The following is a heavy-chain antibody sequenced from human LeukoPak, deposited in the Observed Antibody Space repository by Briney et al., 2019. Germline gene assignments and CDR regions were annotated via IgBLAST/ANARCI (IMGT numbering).Heavy chain of an antibody. J-gene: IGHJ4*02. CDR1: GFTFSSYG. D-gene: IGHD6-19*01. CDR2: ISYDGSNK. Sequence: GGSLRLSCAASGFTFSSYGMHWVRQAPGKGLEWVAVISYDGSNKYYADSVKGRFTISRDNSKNTVYLQMNSLRAEDTAVYYCAKDCGSSGWGGVLDYWGQGTLVTVSS. CDR3: AKDCGSSGWGGVLDY. V-gene: IGHV3-30*18.